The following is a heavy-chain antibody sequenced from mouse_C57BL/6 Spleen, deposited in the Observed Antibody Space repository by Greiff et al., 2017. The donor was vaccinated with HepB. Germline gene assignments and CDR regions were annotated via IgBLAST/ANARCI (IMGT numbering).Heavy chain of an antibody. V-gene: IGHV1-50*01. CDR2: IDPSDSYT. Sequence: QVQLQQSGAELVKPGASVKLSCKASGYTFTSYWMQWVKQRPGQGLEWIGEIDPSDSYTNYNQKFKGKATLTVDTSSSTAYMQLSSLTSEDSAVYYCAGGAPRESDYWGQGTTLTVSS. CDR3: AGGAPRESDY. J-gene: IGHJ2*01. CDR1: GYTFTSYW.